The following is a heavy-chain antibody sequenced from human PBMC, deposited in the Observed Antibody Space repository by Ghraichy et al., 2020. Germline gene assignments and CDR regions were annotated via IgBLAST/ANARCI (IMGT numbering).Heavy chain of an antibody. V-gene: IGHV1-18*04. D-gene: IGHD3-3*01. J-gene: IGHJ4*02. CDR1: GYNFGNYR. CDR2: INIYTGNT. CDR3: ATVLWDNWSGYPVFDH. Sequence: ASVKVSCKASGYNFGNYRISWVRQAPGQGLEWVGWINIYTGNTNYVQSLQDRVSVTTDTSTSTAYLELRSLRSDDTAVYFCATVLWDNWSGYPVFDHWGQGTLVTVSA.